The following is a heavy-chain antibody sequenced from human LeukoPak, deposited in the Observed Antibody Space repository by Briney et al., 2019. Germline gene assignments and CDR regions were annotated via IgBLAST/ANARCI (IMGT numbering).Heavy chain of an antibody. J-gene: IGHJ6*02. CDR1: GFTFSSYA. D-gene: IGHD3-22*01. Sequence: GGSLRLSCAASGFTFSSYAMLWVRQAPDKGLEWVSVISYDGSNKYYADSVKGRFTISRDNSKNMLYLQMNSLRAEDTAVYYCARDSLYYYDSSGYYYGYYYYYGMDVWGQGTTVTVSS. CDR2: ISYDGSNK. V-gene: IGHV3-30-3*01. CDR3: ARDSLYYYDSSGYYYGYYYYYGMDV.